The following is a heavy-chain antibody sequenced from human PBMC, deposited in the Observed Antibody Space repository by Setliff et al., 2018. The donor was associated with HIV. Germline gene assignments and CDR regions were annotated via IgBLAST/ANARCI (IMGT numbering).Heavy chain of an antibody. V-gene: IGHV4-59*08. Sequence: PSETLSLTCIVSGGSIGSYYWSWIRQSPGKGLEWIGYVYYTGSTNYNPPLKSRVTIGVDTSKNQFSLKLTSVTAADAAVYYCARRRPPPSGLYSAYYMDVWGTGTTVTVSS. CDR1: GGSIGSYY. CDR2: VYYTGST. CDR3: ARRRPPPSGLYSAYYMDV. J-gene: IGHJ6*03. D-gene: IGHD1-26*01.